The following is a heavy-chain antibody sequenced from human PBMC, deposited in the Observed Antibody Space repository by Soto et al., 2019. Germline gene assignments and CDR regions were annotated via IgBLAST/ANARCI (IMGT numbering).Heavy chain of an antibody. D-gene: IGHD6-19*01. J-gene: IGHJ4*02. CDR1: GYTFTSYG. CDR2: ISAYNGNT. V-gene: IGHV1-18*04. Sequence: GASVKFSCKASGYTFTSYGISWVRQAPGQGLEWMGWISAYNGNTNYAQKLQGRVTMTTDTSTSTAYMELRSLRSDDTAVYYCARDFSEIGIAVAGTDGYWGQGTLVTVSS. CDR3: ARDFSEIGIAVAGTDGY.